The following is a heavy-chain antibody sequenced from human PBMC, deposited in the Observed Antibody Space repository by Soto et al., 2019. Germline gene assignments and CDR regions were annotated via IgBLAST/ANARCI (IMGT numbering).Heavy chain of an antibody. Sequence: QVQLQESGPGLVKPSETLSLTCTVSGASVNSGSYYWSWIRQPPGKGLEWIGYIYYTGTTKYNASLKSRVTISVDTSKNQFSLKLSSVAPADTAMYYCAGQVSFSFGDYWGQGALVTVSS. D-gene: IGHD5-18*01. CDR3: AGQVSFSFGDY. CDR1: GASVNSGSYY. CDR2: IYYTGTT. J-gene: IGHJ4*02. V-gene: IGHV4-61*01.